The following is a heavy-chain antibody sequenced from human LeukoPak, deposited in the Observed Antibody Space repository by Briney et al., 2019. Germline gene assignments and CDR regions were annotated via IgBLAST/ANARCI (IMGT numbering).Heavy chain of an antibody. Sequence: PSETLSLTCTVSGGSISSYYWSWIRQPPGKGLEWIGYIYYSGSTNYNLSLKSRVTISVDTSKNQFSLKLSSVTAADTAVYYCARGVAVAGFFDYWGQGTLVTVSS. CDR3: ARGVAVAGFFDY. CDR1: GGSISSYY. CDR2: IYYSGST. D-gene: IGHD6-19*01. J-gene: IGHJ4*02. V-gene: IGHV4-59*01.